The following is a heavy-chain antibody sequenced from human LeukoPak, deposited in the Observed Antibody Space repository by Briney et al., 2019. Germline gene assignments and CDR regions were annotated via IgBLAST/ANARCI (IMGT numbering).Heavy chain of an antibody. V-gene: IGHV3-74*01. Sequence: GGSLRLSCAASGFTFNSFAMHWVRQAPGKGLVWVSLINTDGSIITYADSVKGRVTISRDNARNTLYLQMNSLRAEDTAVYCARSMGIAVSRNSNFDYWGQGILVTVSS. D-gene: IGHD6-19*01. CDR1: GFTFNSFA. J-gene: IGHJ4*02. CDR2: INTDGSII. CDR3: RSMGIAVSRNSNFDY.